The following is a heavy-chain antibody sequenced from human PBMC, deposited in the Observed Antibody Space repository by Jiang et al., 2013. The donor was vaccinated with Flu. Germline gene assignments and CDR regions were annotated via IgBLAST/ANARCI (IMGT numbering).Heavy chain of an antibody. CDR3: AKAGGAYYYDSSGYFDY. CDR1: GFTVSSNY. D-gene: IGHD3-22*01. CDR2: IYSGGST. V-gene: IGHV3-53*01. Sequence: RLSCAASGFTVSSNYMSWVRQAPGKGLEWVSVIYSGGSTYYADSVKGRFTISRDNSKNTLYLQMNSLRAEDTAVYYCAKAGGAYYYDSSGYFDYWGQGTLVTVSS. J-gene: IGHJ4*02.